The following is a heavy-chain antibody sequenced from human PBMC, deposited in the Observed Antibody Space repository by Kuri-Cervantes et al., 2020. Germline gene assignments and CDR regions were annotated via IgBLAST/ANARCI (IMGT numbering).Heavy chain of an antibody. CDR3: ARVSTMVQGYQKPTGPFDY. Sequence: SVKVSCKASGYTFTSYDINWVRQATGQGLEWMGGIIPIFGTANYAQKFQGRVTITADESTSTAYMELSSLRSEDTAVYYCARVSTMVQGYQKPTGPFDYWGQGTLVTVSS. CDR2: IIPIFGTA. D-gene: IGHD3-10*01. J-gene: IGHJ4*02. CDR1: GYTFTSYD. V-gene: IGHV1-69*13.